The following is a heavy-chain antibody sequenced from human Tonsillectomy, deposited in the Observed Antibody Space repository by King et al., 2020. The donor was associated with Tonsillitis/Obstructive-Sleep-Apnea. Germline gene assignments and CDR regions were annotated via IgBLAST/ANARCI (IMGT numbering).Heavy chain of an antibody. J-gene: IGHJ6*04. D-gene: IGHD3-22*01. V-gene: IGHV3-15*01. Sequence: VQLVESGGGLVKPGESLRLSCAGSGFAFRGAWMGWVCQAPGVGLDWVGRMKGYGTTDYAGPGRDRINISRDDSKNTVYVQINNLKSEDTGVYYCSTDWDSPRCHAVWGKGTTVIVSS. CDR1: GFAFRGAW. CDR2: MKGYGTT. CDR3: STDWDSPRCHAV.